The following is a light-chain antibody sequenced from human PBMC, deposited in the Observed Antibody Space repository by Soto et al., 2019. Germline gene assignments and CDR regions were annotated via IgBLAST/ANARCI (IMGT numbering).Light chain of an antibody. Sequence: QSVLTQPASVSGSPGQSITISCTETSSDVGGYNYVSWYQHHPGKAPKLMIYEVSNRPSWVSNRFSGSKSGNTASLTISGLQAEDEADYYCSSYSSSSTRVFGGGTKLTVL. CDR2: EVS. J-gene: IGLJ3*02. V-gene: IGLV2-14*01. CDR1: SSDVGGYNY. CDR3: SSYSSSSTRV.